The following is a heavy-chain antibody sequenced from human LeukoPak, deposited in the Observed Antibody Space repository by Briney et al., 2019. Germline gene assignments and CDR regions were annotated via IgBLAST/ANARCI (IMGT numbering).Heavy chain of an antibody. Sequence: GGSLRLSCAASGFAFSSYAMSWVRKAPGKGLEWVSAISGSGGSTYYADSVKGRFTISRDNSKNTLYLQMNSLRAEDTAVYYCATLNYDILTGYYRKFDYWGQGTLVTVSS. J-gene: IGHJ4*02. CDR3: ATLNYDILTGYYRKFDY. CDR1: GFAFSSYA. CDR2: ISGSGGST. D-gene: IGHD3-9*01. V-gene: IGHV3-23*01.